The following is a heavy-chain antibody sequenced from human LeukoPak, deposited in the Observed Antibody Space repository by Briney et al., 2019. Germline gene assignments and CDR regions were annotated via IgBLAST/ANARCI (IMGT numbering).Heavy chain of an antibody. CDR1: GFTFKNYV. D-gene: IGHD5-18*01. CDR3: ARGYSYGSTGTY. V-gene: IGHV3-21*01. CDR2: IYGSGVSI. J-gene: IGHJ4*02. Sequence: PGGSLRLSCVASGFTFKNYVMNWVRQAPGKGLEWLATIYGSGVSISYADSVKGRFTISRDNAKNSLYLRLNSLRVEDTAVYYCARGYSYGSTGTYWGQGALVTVSS.